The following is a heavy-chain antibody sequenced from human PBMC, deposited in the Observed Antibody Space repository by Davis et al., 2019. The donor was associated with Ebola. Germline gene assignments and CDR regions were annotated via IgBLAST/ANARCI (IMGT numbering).Heavy chain of an antibody. CDR3: ARTPLEWLFKDPFDR. V-gene: IGHV1-2*06. J-gene: IGHJ5*02. D-gene: IGHD3-3*01. CDR1: GYTFTSYG. Sequence: AASVKVSCKASGYTFTSYGISWVRQAPGQGLEWMGRSNPNSGGTNYAQKFQGRVTMTRDTSISTAYMELSRLRSDDTAVYYCARTPLEWLFKDPFDRWGQGTLVTVSS. CDR2: SNPNSGGT.